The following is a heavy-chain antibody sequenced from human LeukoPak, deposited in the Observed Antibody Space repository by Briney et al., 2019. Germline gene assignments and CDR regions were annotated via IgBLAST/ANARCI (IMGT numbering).Heavy chain of an antibody. CDR1: GGSISSTNW. V-gene: IGHV4-4*02. CDR2: IFHSGST. CDR3: ARRGGPSSPGQVLRYFDWKRSGKTYFDY. Sequence: SETLSLTCAVSGGSISSTNWWSWVRQPPGKGLEWIGEIFHSGSTNYNPSLKSRVTISVDTSKNQFSLKLSSVTAADTAVYYCARRGGPSSPGQVLRYFDWKRSGKTYFDYWGQGTLVTVSS. J-gene: IGHJ4*02. D-gene: IGHD3-9*01.